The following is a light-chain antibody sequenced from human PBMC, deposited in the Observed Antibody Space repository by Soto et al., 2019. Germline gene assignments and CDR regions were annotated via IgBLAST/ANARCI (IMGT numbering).Light chain of an antibody. V-gene: IGLV1-44*01. J-gene: IGLJ2*01. CDR1: SSNIGTNT. CDR3: ATWDDSLNGVV. Sequence: QSVLTQPPSASGTPGQRITISCSGSSSNIGTNTVNWYQHLPGTAPKLLIYLNNQRPSGVPDRFSGSKSDTSASLAISGLQSEDEADYYCATWDDSLNGVVFGGGTQLTVL. CDR2: LNN.